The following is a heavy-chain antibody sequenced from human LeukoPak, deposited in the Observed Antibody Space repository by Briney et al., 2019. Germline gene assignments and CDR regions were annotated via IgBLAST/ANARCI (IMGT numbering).Heavy chain of an antibody. CDR1: GFTFSSYA. CDR2: ISGSGGST. V-gene: IGHV3-23*01. Sequence: GGSLRLSCAASGFTFSSYAMSWVRQAPGKGLEWVSAISGSGGSTHYADSVKGRFTISRDNSKNTLYLQMNSLRAEDTAVYYRAKDGCSSTSCHEDYWGQGTLVTVSS. J-gene: IGHJ4*02. D-gene: IGHD2-2*01. CDR3: AKDGCSSTSCHEDY.